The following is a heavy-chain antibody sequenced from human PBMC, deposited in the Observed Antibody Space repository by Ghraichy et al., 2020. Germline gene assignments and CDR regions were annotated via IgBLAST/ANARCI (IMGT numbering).Heavy chain of an antibody. V-gene: IGHV1-8*01. D-gene: IGHD2-2*01. CDR3: ARVPSFRQGSTSHYNWFDP. CDR2: MNPNSGNT. Sequence: ASVKVSCKASGYTFTSYDINWVRQATGQGLEWMGWMNPNSGNTGYAQKFQGRVTMTRNTSISTAYMELSSLRSEDTAVYYCARVPSFRQGSTSHYNWFDPWGQGTLVTVSS. J-gene: IGHJ5*02. CDR1: GYTFTSYD.